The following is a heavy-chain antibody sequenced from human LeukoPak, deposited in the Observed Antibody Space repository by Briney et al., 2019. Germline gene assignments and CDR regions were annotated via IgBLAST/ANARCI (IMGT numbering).Heavy chain of an antibody. Sequence: PGGSLRLSCAASGFTFSSYAMSWVRQAPGKGLEWVSAISGSGGSTYYADSVKGRFTISRDNSKNTLYLQMNSLRAEDTAVYYCARTGVYYDSSGYPPWGQGTLVTVSS. CDR2: ISGSGGST. V-gene: IGHV3-23*01. CDR1: GFTFSSYA. CDR3: ARTGVYYDSSGYPP. D-gene: IGHD3-22*01. J-gene: IGHJ5*02.